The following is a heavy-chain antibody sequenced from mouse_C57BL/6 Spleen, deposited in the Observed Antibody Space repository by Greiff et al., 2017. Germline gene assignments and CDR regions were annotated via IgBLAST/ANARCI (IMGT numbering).Heavy chain of an antibody. J-gene: IGHJ4*01. D-gene: IGHD1-1*01. Sequence: EVQLQQSVAELVRPGASVKLSCTASGFNIKNTYMHWVKQRPEQGLEWIGRIDPANGNTKYAPKFQGKATITADPSSNTAYLQLRRLTSEDTAIYYCARGRPTTVYAMDYWGQGTSVTVSS. CDR2: IDPANGNT. CDR1: GFNIKNTY. CDR3: ARGRPTTVYAMDY. V-gene: IGHV14-3*01.